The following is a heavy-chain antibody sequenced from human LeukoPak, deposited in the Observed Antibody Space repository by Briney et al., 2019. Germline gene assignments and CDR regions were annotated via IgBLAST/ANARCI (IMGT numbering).Heavy chain of an antibody. CDR2: INPKSSDT. CDR3: ARDYSGNDGTTH. D-gene: IGHD5-12*01. CDR1: GYTFTVYY. Sequence: ASVNVSCKTSGYTFTVYYIHWVRQAPGQGLEWMGWINPKSSDTNSAQKFQGRVTMTRDTSIRTAYMELSRLTSDDTAVHFCARDYSGNDGTTHWGQGTLVTVSS. V-gene: IGHV1-2*02. J-gene: IGHJ4*02.